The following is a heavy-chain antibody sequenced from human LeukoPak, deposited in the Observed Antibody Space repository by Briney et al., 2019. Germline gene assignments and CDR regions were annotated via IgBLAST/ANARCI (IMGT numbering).Heavy chain of an antibody. CDR1: GGSFSGYY. Sequence: NPSETLSLTCAVYGGSFSGYYWSWIRQPPGKGLEWIGEINHSGSTNYNPSLKSRVTISVDTSKNQFSLKLSSVNAADTAVYYCASLYGSGSYSRYYYYGMDVWGQGTTVTVSS. J-gene: IGHJ6*02. CDR2: INHSGST. CDR3: ASLYGSGSYSRYYYYGMDV. V-gene: IGHV4-34*01. D-gene: IGHD3-10*01.